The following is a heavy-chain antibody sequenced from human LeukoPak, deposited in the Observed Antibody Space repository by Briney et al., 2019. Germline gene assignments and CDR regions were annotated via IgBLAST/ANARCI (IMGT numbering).Heavy chain of an antibody. Sequence: RRASVKVSCKASGGTFSSYAISWVRQAPGQGLEWMGRIIPILGIANYAQKFQGRVTITADKSTSTAYMELSSLRSEDTAVYYCARGHYSQYSSTYWGQGTLVTVSS. J-gene: IGHJ4*02. D-gene: IGHD6-13*01. CDR1: GGTFSSYA. V-gene: IGHV1-69*04. CDR3: ARGHYSQYSSTY. CDR2: IIPILGIA.